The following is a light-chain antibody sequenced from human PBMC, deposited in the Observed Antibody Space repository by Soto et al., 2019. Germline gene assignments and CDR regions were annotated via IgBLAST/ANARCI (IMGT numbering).Light chain of an antibody. CDR1: QDIRSF. J-gene: IGKJ2*01. V-gene: IGKV1-9*01. Sequence: DIQLTQSPSFLSASVGDRVTITCRASQDIRSFLAWYQQKPGTAPKLLLYSASTLQTGVPSTFSGSGSGTEFTLTIISLQPEDFATYYCQQLDTYPYTFGQGTKLEIK. CDR3: QQLDTYPYT. CDR2: SAS.